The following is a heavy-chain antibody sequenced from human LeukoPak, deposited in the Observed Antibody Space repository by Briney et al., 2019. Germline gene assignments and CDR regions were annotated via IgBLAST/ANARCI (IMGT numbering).Heavy chain of an antibody. D-gene: IGHD3-10*01. J-gene: IGHJ4*02. V-gene: IGHV3-21*01. CDR3: ARDELVDGSGRSPLSD. Sequence: PGGSLRLSCAASGFTFSSYSMNWVRQAPGKGLEWVSSISSSSSHIYYADSVKGRFTISRDNAKNSLYLQMNSLRAEDTAVYYCARDELVDGSGRSPLSDWGQGTLVTVSS. CDR2: ISSSSSHI. CDR1: GFTFSSYS.